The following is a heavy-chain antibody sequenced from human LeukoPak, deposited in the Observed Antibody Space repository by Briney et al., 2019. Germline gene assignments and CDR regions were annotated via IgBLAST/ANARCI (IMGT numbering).Heavy chain of an antibody. CDR3: ARGAAYYDFWSGYLDRPMDYFDY. CDR1: GGSFSGYY. J-gene: IGHJ4*02. V-gene: IGHV4-34*01. CDR2: INHSGST. D-gene: IGHD3-3*01. Sequence: SETLSLTCAVHGGSFSGYYWSWIRQPPGKGLEWIGEINHSGSTNYNPSLKSRVTISVDTSKNQFSLKLSSVTASDTAVYYCARGAAYYDFWSGYLDRPMDYFDYWGQGTLVTVSS.